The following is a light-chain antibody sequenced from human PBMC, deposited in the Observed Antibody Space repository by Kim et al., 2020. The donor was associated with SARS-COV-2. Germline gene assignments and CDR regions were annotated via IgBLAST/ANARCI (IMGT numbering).Light chain of an antibody. CDR3: QSYDNNNQV. Sequence: GKTVTISCTGSSGSMASNYVQWYQPRPGSAPTTVIYENNQRPSGVPDRFSGSIDSSSNSASLTISGLKTEDEADYYCQSYDNNNQVFGGGTQLTVL. CDR2: ENN. J-gene: IGLJ3*02. V-gene: IGLV6-57*02. CDR1: SGSMASNY.